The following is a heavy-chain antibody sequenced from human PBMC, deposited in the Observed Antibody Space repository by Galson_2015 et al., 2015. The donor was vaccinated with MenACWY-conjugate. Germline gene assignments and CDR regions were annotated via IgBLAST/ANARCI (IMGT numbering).Heavy chain of an antibody. D-gene: IGHD6-19*01. CDR2: IYYSGST. CDR1: GSSISSSSHY. V-gene: IGHV4-39*01. CDR3: ASLAGQWLENLDY. J-gene: IGHJ4*02. Sequence: SETLSLTCNVSGSSISSSSHYWGWLRQPPGKGLEWIGSIYYSGSTYYNPSLKGRVTISIDTSKIQFSLKLTSVTAADTAIYYCASLAGQWLENLDYWGQGTLVTVSS.